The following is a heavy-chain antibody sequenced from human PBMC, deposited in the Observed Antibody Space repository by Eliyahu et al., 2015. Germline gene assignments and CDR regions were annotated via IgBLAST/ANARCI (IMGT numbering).Heavy chain of an antibody. CDR3: ALASYDFWDPYHPGWYFDL. V-gene: IGHV2-5*01. CDR1: GFSLTTSGVG. J-gene: IGHJ2*01. Sequence: QITLKESGPTLVKPTQTLTLTCTFSGFSLTTSGVGVGWIRQPPGRALEWLALIDWNAGEGYSPSLKSRLTITKDTSKNQVVLTMTSMDPVDTATYYCALASYDFWDPYHPGWYFDLWGRGTLVIVSS. CDR2: IDWNAGE. D-gene: IGHD3-3*01.